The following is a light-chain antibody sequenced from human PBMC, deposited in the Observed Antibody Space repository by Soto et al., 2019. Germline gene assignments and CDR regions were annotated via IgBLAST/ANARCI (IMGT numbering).Light chain of an antibody. CDR3: QQYNSYSRT. CDR1: QSIRSW. J-gene: IGKJ1*01. V-gene: IGKV1-5*01. Sequence: IQITQCPSTLSASVGDRATITCGASQSIRSWLAWYQQKPGKAPKLLIYDASRLESGVPSRFSGSGSGTEFTLTISSLQPDDFATYYCQQYNSYSRTFGQGTKVDIK. CDR2: DAS.